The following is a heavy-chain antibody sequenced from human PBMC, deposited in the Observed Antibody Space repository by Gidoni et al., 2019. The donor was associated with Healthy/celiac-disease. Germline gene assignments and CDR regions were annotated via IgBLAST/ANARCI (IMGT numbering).Heavy chain of an antibody. Sequence: EVQLVESGGGLVQPGRSLRLSCAASGFTFDDYAMHWVRQAPGKGLEWVSGISWNSGSIGYADSVKGRFTISRDNAKNSLYLQMNSLRAEDTALYHCAKSPGQGIVGAHREAAFDIWGQGTMVTVSS. J-gene: IGHJ3*02. D-gene: IGHD1-26*01. CDR2: ISWNSGSI. V-gene: IGHV3-9*01. CDR3: AKSPGQGIVGAHREAAFDI. CDR1: GFTFDDYA.